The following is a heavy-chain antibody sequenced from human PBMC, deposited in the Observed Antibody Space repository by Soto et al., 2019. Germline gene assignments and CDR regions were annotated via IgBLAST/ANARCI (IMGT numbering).Heavy chain of an antibody. CDR2: IYHSGST. J-gene: IGHJ4*02. CDR1: GYSISSGYY. D-gene: IGHD3-22*01. V-gene: IGHV4-38-2*02. Sequence: SETLSLTCAGSGYSISSGYYWGSIRDPPGKGLEWIGSIYHSGSTYYSPSLKGRVTISVDTSKNQFSLKLSSVTAADTAVYYCARDLDSSGYYLNYYFDYWGQGTLVTVS. CDR3: ARDLDSSGYYLNYYFDY.